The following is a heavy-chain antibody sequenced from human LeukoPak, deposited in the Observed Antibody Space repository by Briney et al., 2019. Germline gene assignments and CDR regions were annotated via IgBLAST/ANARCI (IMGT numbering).Heavy chain of an antibody. CDR2: IKSKTEGGTT. CDR1: GFTFSNAW. Sequence: GGSLRLSCAASGFTFSNAWMSWFRQAPRKGLQWVVRIKSKTEGGTTDYAAHVKGRFTISRDDSKNTLYLQMNSLKTEDTAVYYCTTDGYSNYVGGFDYWGQGTLVTVSS. V-gene: IGHV3-15*01. CDR3: TTDGYSNYVGGFDY. D-gene: IGHD4-11*01. J-gene: IGHJ4*02.